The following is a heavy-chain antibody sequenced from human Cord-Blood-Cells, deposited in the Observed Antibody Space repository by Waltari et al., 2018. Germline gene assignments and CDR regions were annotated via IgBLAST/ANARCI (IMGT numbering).Heavy chain of an antibody. Sequence: QVQLQESGPGLVKPSQTLSLTCTVSGGSISSGSYYWSWIRQPAGKGLEWIGYIYTSGGTNYNPSLKSRVTISVEPSKNQFSLELSSGTAADTAVYYCARVGTTVTTYYYYYGMDVWGQGTTVTVSS. CDR1: GGSISSGSYY. J-gene: IGHJ6*02. V-gene: IGHV4-61*09. CDR2: IYTSGGT. CDR3: ARVGTTVTTYYYYYGMDV. D-gene: IGHD4-17*01.